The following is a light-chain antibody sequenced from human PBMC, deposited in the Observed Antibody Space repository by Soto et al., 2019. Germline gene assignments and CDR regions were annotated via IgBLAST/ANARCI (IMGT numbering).Light chain of an antibody. CDR3: QQTTTFPLT. V-gene: IGKV1-12*01. J-gene: IGKJ4*01. CDR1: QGITSW. CDR2: RAS. Sequence: DIQMTQSPSSVSASGGDRVTITCRASQGITSWLAWYQQKPGKAPKLLIYRASNLQSGVPSRFSGSGSGTDFTLTISGLQPADFATYYCQQTTTFPLTFGGGTKVEIK.